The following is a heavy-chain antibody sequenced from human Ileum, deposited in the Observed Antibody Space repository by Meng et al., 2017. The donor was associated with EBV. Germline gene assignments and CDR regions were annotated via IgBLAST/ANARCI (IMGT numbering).Heavy chain of an antibody. CDR3: ARHSGYNQGY. J-gene: IGHJ4*02. V-gene: IGHV4-4*02. CDR1: DGSISSSNW. CDR2: IYYSGSP. D-gene: IGHD5-24*01. Sequence: LAEAGPVMGEASGTLSLICVVFDGSISSSNWWSWVRQPPGKGLEWIGQIYYSGSPSYNPSLKSRVTMSVDKSKNQVSLNLNSVTAADTALYYCARHSGYNQGYWGQGTLVTVSS.